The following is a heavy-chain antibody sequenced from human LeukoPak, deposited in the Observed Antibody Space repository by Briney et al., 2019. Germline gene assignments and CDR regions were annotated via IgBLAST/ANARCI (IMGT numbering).Heavy chain of an antibody. J-gene: IGHJ6*03. V-gene: IGHV3-53*01. D-gene: IGHD2-2*01. Sequence: GGSLRLSCAASGFTVSSNYMRWVRQAPGKGLEWVSVIYSGGSTYYADSVKGRFTISRDNSKNTLYLQMNSLRAEDTAVYYCARAPPDAVVPYDYYYYMDVWGKGTTVTVSS. CDR3: ARAPPDAVVPYDYYYYMDV. CDR2: IYSGGST. CDR1: GFTVSSNY.